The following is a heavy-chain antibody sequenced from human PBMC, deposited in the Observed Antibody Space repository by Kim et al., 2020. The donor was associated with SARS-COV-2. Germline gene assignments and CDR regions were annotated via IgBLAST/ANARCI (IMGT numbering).Heavy chain of an antibody. D-gene: IGHD3-16*02. CDR2: IKSKTDGVTT. CDR1: GFTFSNAW. V-gene: IGHV3-15*01. J-gene: IGHJ4*02. Sequence: GGSLRLSCAASGFTFSNAWMSWVRQAPGKGLEWVGRIKSKTDGVTTDYAAPVKGRFTISRDDSKNTLYLQMNSLKTEDTAVYYCTTDPVLAYDYVWGSYRLFDYWGQGTLVTVSS. CDR3: TTDPVLAYDYVWGSYRLFDY.